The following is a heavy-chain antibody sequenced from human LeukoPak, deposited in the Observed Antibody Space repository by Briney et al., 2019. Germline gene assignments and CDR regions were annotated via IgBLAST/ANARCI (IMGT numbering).Heavy chain of an antibody. V-gene: IGHV3-23*01. CDR1: GFTFNSYA. J-gene: IGHJ4*02. CDR3: AKHGYSASWDFDY. CDR2: IGGGGAIT. D-gene: IGHD6-13*01. Sequence: GGSLRLSCAASGFTFNSYAMSWVRQAPGKGLGWVSAIGGGGAITYYADSVKGRFTISRDNSKNTLYLQMNSLRAEDTAIYYCAKHGYSASWDFDYWGQGTLVTVSS.